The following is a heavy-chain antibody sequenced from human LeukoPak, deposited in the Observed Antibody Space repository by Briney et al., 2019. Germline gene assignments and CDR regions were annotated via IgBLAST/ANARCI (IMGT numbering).Heavy chain of an antibody. J-gene: IGHJ4*02. CDR1: GFTFSSYW. V-gene: IGHV3-11*01. CDR3: AREANVGDYYDSSGYVGY. D-gene: IGHD3-22*01. Sequence: GGSLRLSCAASGFTFSSYWMSWIRQAPGKGLEWVSYISSSGSTIYYADSVKGRFTISRDNAKNSLYLQMNSLRAEDTAVYYCAREANVGDYYDSSGYVGYWGQGTLVTVSS. CDR2: ISSSGSTI.